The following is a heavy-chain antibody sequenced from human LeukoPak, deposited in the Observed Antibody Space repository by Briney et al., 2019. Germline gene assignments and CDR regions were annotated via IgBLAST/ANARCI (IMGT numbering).Heavy chain of an antibody. CDR1: GYTFTDYY. J-gene: IGHJ3*02. CDR2: INPNTGGT. CDR3: TKGRSCTNSICHSWFPEI. Sequence: GASVKVSCKASGYTFTDYYMHWVRQAPGQGLEWIGWINPNTGGTNYPQKFGGRVTMTRDTSISTAYTELTRLRSDDTAVYYCTKGRSCTNSICHSWFPEIWAQGTMVTVSS. D-gene: IGHD2-8*01. V-gene: IGHV1-2*02.